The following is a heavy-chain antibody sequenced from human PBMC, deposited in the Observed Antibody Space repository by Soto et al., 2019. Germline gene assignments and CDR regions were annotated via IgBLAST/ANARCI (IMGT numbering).Heavy chain of an antibody. J-gene: IGHJ5*02. CDR3: ASACGGWHPDP. Sequence: QVQLQESGPGLVKPSETLSLTCTASGASMSTYYWNWIRQAPGQGLEWIGYIYSSGSTNYNPSLKSRVAIAIDTTKKQFSLNLTSVTAADTAVYDCASACGGWHPDPWGQGTLVTVSS. CDR1: GASMSTYY. V-gene: IGHV4-59*01. CDR2: IYSSGST. D-gene: IGHD6-19*01.